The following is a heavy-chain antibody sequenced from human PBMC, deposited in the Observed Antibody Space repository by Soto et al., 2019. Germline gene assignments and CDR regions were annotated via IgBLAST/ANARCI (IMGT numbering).Heavy chain of an antibody. CDR3: AHRHDLRGFDV. J-gene: IGHJ3*01. CDR1: GFSLSTRALG. CDR2: IYWNDDK. D-gene: IGHD3-16*01. V-gene: IGHV2-5*01. Sequence: QITLKESGPTVVHPTQTLTLTCTFSGFSLSTRALGVGWIRQPPGKALEWLALIYWNDDKRYSPSLQNRLTITKDTSRNHVVLTLTNMDPVDTATYYCAHRHDLRGFDVLGQGTIVTVSS.